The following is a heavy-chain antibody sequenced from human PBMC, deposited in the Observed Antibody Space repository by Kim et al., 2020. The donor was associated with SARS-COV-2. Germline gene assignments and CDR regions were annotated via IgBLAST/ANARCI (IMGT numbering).Heavy chain of an antibody. CDR3: ARDGTPYYDFWSGYYFDY. D-gene: IGHD3-3*01. V-gene: IGHV4-30-2*04. Sequence: KSRDTISVDTSKNQFSLKLSSVTAADTAVYYCARDGTPYYDFWSGYYFDYWGQGTLVTVSS. J-gene: IGHJ4*02.